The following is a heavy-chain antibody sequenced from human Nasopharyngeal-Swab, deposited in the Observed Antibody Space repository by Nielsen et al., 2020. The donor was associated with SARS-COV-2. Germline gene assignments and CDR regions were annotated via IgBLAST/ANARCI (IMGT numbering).Heavy chain of an antibody. CDR3: AGKYSNGWYRF. CDR2: IYSDGST. Sequence: GGSLRLSCEASGFTVSSNYMSWVRQAPGKGLEWVSVIYSDGSTSYADSVKGRFTISRDQSKNTLYLQMNSLRTEDTAVYYCAGKYSNGWYRFWGQGTLVTVSS. J-gene: IGHJ4*02. D-gene: IGHD6-19*01. V-gene: IGHV3-53*01. CDR1: GFTVSSNY.